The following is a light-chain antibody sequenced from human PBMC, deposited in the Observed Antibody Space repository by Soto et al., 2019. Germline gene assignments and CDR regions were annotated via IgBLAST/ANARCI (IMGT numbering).Light chain of an antibody. V-gene: IGKV2-28*01. J-gene: IGKJ2*01. CDR1: QSLLHSNGYNY. CDR2: LGS. CDR3: MQALQTPPT. Sequence: DIVMTQSPLSLPVTPGEPASISCRSSQSLLHSNGYNYLDWYLQKPGQSPQLLIYLGSNRASGVPDRFSGSGSGTDFTLKISRVEAEDVGVYYCMQALQTPPTVGQGTKLDIK.